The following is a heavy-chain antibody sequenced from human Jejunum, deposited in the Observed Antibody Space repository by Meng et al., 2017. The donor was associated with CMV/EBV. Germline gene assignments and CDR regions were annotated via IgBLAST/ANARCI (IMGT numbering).Heavy chain of an antibody. CDR3: ARSSSGSYLLEY. Sequence: ASGFTFTDHSMDWVRQAPGKGLEWLGRIRRRPNSYSTEYAASVKGRFTISRDDSKNSVYLQMNSLRTEDTAVYYCARSSSGSYLLEYWGQGTLVTVSS. CDR1: GFTFTDHS. D-gene: IGHD1-26*01. V-gene: IGHV3-72*01. J-gene: IGHJ4*02. CDR2: IRRRPNSYST.